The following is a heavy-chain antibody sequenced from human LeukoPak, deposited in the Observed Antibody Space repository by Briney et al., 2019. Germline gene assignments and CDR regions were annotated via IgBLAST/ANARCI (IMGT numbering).Heavy chain of an antibody. CDR1: GFTFSSYS. D-gene: IGHD6-19*01. V-gene: IGHV3-74*01. CDR2: INSDGSST. Sequence: GGSLRLSCAASGFTFSSYSMNWVRQAPGKGLVWVSRINSDGSSTSYADSVKGRFTISRDNAKNTLYLQMNSLRAEDTAVYYCANAKSSGWSGYMDVWGKGTTVTVSS. CDR3: ANAKSSGWSGYMDV. J-gene: IGHJ6*03.